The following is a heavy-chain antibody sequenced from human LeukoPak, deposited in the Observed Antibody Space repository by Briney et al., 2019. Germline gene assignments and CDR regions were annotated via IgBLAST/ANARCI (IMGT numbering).Heavy chain of an antibody. D-gene: IGHD3-10*01. J-gene: IGHJ4*02. Sequence: GGSLRLSCAASGFTFSNYAMSWVRQAPGKGLEWVSAISASGGSTYYADSVKGRFTISRDNSKNPLYLQMNSLRAEDTAVYYCAKNMVRGVIMSSSFDYWGQGTLVTVSS. CDR3: AKNMVRGVIMSSSFDY. V-gene: IGHV3-23*01. CDR2: ISASGGST. CDR1: GFTFSNYA.